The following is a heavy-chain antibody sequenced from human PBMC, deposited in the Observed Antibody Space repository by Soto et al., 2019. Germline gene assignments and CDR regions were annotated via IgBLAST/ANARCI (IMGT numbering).Heavy chain of an antibody. CDR2: INHSGGT. Sequence: SETLSLTCAVYGGSFSAYYWSWIRQPPGKGLEWIGEINHSGGTSYNPSLKSRVTISVDTSKNQFSLKLSSVTAADTAVYYCARSSLNRRDGYNFFDYWGQGTLVTVSS. CDR1: GGSFSAYY. CDR3: ARSSLNRRDGYNFFDY. J-gene: IGHJ4*02. V-gene: IGHV4-34*01. D-gene: IGHD5-12*01.